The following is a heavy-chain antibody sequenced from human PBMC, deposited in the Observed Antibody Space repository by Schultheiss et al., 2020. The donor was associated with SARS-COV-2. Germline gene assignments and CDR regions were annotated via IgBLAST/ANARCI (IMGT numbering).Heavy chain of an antibody. CDR2: INHSGST. V-gene: IGHV4-34*01. D-gene: IGHD4-23*01. CDR1: GGSFSDYY. Sequence: SETLSLTCAFYGGSFSDYYWSWIRQSPGKGLEWIGEINHSGSTNYNPSLKSRVTISVDTSKNQFSLKVSSVTAADTAVYYCARGGGSWYFQHWGQGTLVTVSS. CDR3: ARGGGSWYFQH. J-gene: IGHJ1*01.